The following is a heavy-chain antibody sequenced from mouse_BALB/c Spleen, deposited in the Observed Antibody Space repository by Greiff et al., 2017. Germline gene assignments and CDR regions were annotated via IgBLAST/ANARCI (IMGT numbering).Heavy chain of an antibody. CDR3: ARPYYYGSSSFAY. D-gene: IGHD1-1*01. V-gene: IGHV5-12-1*01. J-gene: IGHJ3*01. CDR1: GFAFSSYD. Sequence: EVMLVESGGGLVKPGGSLKLSCAASGFAFSSYDMSWVRQTPEKRLEWVAYISSGGGSTYYPDTVKGRFTISRDNAKNTLYLQMSSLKSEDTAMYYCARPYYYGSSSFAYWGQGTLVTVSA. CDR2: ISSGGGST.